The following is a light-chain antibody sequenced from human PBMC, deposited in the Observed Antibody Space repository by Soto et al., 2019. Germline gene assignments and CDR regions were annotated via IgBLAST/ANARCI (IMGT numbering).Light chain of an antibody. CDR1: SSDVGAYNY. CDR3: SSYATNRDVV. CDR2: EVS. Sequence: QSVLTQPASVSGSPGQSITISCTGTSSDVGAYNYVSWYQHHPGKAPKLMIYEVSNRPSGVSNRFSGSKSGYTASLTISGLQAEDGADYYCSSYATNRDVVFGGGTKLTVL. J-gene: IGLJ2*01. V-gene: IGLV2-14*01.